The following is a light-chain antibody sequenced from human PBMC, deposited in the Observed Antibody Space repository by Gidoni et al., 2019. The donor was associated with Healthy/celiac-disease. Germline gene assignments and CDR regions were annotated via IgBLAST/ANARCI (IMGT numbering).Light chain of an antibody. V-gene: IGKV3-11*01. CDR3: QQRSNWPPIT. Sequence: EIVLTQYPATMSLSPGERATLSCRDSQSVSSYLAWYQQKPGQAPRLLLYDASTRATGIPARFSGSGSGTDFTLTISILEPEDFAVYYCQQRSNWPPITFGGGTKVEIK. CDR2: DAS. J-gene: IGKJ4*01. CDR1: QSVSSY.